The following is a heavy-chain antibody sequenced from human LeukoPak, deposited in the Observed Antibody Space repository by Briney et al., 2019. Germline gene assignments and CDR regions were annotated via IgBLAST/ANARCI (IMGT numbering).Heavy chain of an antibody. CDR1: GGSFGNYY. V-gene: IGHV4-59*01. CDR3: ARQQTRDYYYYGVDV. CDR2: IYYSGNT. J-gene: IGHJ6*02. Sequence: SETLSLTCTVSGGSFGNYYWSWIRQPPGKGLEWIGYIYYSGNTNYNPSLESRVTISVDTSKNQFSLKLSSVTAADTAVYYCARQQTRDYYYYGVDVWGQGTTVTVSS. D-gene: IGHD1-14*01.